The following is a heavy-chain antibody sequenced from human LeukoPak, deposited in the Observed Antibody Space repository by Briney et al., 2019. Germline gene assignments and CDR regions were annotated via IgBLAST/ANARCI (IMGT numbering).Heavy chain of an antibody. CDR3: LSFPRRITMVRGVISGGYFDY. V-gene: IGHV4-34*01. Sequence: PSETLSLTCAVYGGSFSGYYWSWIRQPPGKGLEWIGEINHSGSTNYNPSLKSRVTISVDTSKNQFPLQLSYVTPADPAVYYCLSFPRRITMVRGVISGGYFDYWGQGTLVTVSS. CDR1: GGSFSGYY. CDR2: INHSGST. D-gene: IGHD3-10*01. J-gene: IGHJ4*02.